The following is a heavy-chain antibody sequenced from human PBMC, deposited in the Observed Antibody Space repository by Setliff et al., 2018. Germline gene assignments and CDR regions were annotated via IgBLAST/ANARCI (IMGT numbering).Heavy chain of an antibody. V-gene: IGHV4-59*03. D-gene: IGHD3-3*01. CDR2: VHYNGET. CDR3: ARLNFWSGFWYFTL. J-gene: IGHJ4*02. Sequence: PSETLSLTCTVSGASISSHYWSWIRQAPGKGLQWIAYVHYNGETNYNPSLKSRVLISVDTSKNQLSLRVNSVTAADTGVYYCARLNFWSGFWYFTLWGQGTPVT. CDR1: GASISSHY.